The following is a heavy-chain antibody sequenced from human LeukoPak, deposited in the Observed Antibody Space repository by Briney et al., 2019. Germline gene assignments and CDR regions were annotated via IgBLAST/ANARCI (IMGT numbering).Heavy chain of an antibody. V-gene: IGHV3-21*01. CDR1: GFTFSSYS. Sequence: GGSLRLSCAASGFTFSSYSMNWVRQAPGKGLEGVSSISSSSSYIYYADSVKGRFTISRDNAKNSLYLQMNSLRAEDTAVYYCARDDCSSTSCYLGLDYFDYWGQGTLVTVSS. J-gene: IGHJ4*02. CDR3: ARDDCSSTSCYLGLDYFDY. D-gene: IGHD2-2*01. CDR2: ISSSSSYI.